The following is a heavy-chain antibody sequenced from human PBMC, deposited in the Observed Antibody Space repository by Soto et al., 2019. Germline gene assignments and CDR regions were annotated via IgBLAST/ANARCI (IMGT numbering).Heavy chain of an antibody. Sequence: GGSLRLSCAASGFPFSSYSMNLVRQSPGKGLEWVSSISSSSSYIYYADSVKGRFTISRDNAKNSLYLQMNSLRAEDTAVYYCARASDGLKLGYRVSMDVWGHGSTVTVSX. CDR3: ARASDGLKLGYRVSMDV. CDR2: ISSSSSYI. V-gene: IGHV3-21*01. CDR1: GFPFSSYS. J-gene: IGHJ6*02. D-gene: IGHD5-18*01.